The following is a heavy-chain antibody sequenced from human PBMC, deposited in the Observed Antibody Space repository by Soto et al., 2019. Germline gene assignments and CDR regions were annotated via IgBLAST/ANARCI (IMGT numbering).Heavy chain of an antibody. Sequence: QVQLVESGGGVVQPGRSLRLSCAASGFTFSRYGMHWVRQAPGKGLEWVAIKSYDGSIEYYADSVKGRFTVSRDNSKNTLYLQMNSLRAEDTAIYYCAKESSSWPCYFDYWGQGTLVTVSS. V-gene: IGHV3-30*18. D-gene: IGHD6-13*01. J-gene: IGHJ4*02. CDR1: GFTFSRYG. CDR2: KSYDGSIE. CDR3: AKESSSWPCYFDY.